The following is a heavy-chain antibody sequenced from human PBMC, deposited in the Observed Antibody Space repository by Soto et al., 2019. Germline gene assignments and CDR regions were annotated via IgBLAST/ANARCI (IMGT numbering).Heavy chain of an antibody. D-gene: IGHD2-8*01. CDR2: ISYDGSNK. J-gene: IGHJ6*02. Sequence: GGSLRLSCAASGFTFSSYAMHWVRQAPGKGLEWVAVISYDGSNKYYADSVKARFTNSIANSKNTLYLPMTTMRAEDTAVYYCARELRMYYYYYGMDVWGQGTTVTASS. CDR1: GFTFSSYA. V-gene: IGHV3-30-3*01. CDR3: ARELRMYYYYYGMDV.